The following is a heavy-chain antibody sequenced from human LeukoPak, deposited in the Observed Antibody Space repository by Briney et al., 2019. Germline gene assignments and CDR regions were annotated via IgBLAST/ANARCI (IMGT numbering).Heavy chain of an antibody. V-gene: IGHV3-74*01. Sequence: GGSLRLSCAASGFTFSNYRMHWVRQAPGKGLVWVSRLNTDGTTTSYADSVKGRFTISRDNAKNTLYLLLNSLRAEDTAVYYCARGGLEPTDYWGQGTLVTVSS. CDR2: LNTDGTTT. CDR1: GFTFSNYR. J-gene: IGHJ4*02. D-gene: IGHD1-1*01. CDR3: ARGGLEPTDY.